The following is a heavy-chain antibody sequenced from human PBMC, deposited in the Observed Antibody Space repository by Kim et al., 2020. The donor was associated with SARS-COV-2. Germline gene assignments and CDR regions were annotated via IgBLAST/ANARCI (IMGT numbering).Heavy chain of an antibody. Sequence: SETLSLTCTVSGGSISSYYWSWIRQPPGKGLEWIGYIYYIGSTNYNPSLKSRVTISVDTSKNQFSLKLSSVTAADTALYSCARGRNQLRRWEFDYWCPGT. D-gene: IGHD4-17*01. CDR3: ARGRNQLRRWEFDY. J-gene: IGHJ4*02. CDR2: IYYIGST. CDR1: GGSISSYY. V-gene: IGHV4-59*01.